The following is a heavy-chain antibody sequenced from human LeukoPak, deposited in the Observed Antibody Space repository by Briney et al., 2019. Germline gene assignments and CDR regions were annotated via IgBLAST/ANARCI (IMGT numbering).Heavy chain of an antibody. CDR1: GYTFSSYG. J-gene: IGHJ4*02. CDR3: VRGGALYYDFWD. Sequence: GASVKVSCKTSGYTFSSYGISWVRQAPGQGLEWMGWINPNSGGTNYAQKFQGRVTMTRDTSISTAYMELSRLRSDDTAVYYCVRGGALYYDFWDWGQGTLVTVSS. D-gene: IGHD3-3*01. V-gene: IGHV1-2*02. CDR2: INPNSGGT.